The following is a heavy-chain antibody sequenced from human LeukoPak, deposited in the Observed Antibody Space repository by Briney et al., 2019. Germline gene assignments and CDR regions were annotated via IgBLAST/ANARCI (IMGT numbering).Heavy chain of an antibody. CDR2: MNPNSGNT. CDR1: GYTFTSYD. V-gene: IGHV1-8*01. D-gene: IGHD6-6*01. CDR3: ARGSLAAREARGGWFDP. Sequence: GASVKVSCKASGYTFTSYDINWVRQATGQGLEWMGWMNPNSGNTGYAQKFQGRVTMTRNTSISTAYMELSSLRSEDTAVYYCARGSLAAREARGGWFDPWGQGTLVTASS. J-gene: IGHJ5*02.